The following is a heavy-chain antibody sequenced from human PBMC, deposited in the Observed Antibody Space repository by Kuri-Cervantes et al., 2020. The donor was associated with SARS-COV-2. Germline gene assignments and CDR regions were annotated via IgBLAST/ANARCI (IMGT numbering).Heavy chain of an antibody. CDR1: GFTFSSYW. J-gene: IGHJ4*02. CDR3: ARDQHYYDSSGYYPYYFDY. CDR2: IKQDGSEK. Sequence: LSLTCAASGFTFSSYWMSWVRQAPGKGLEWVANIKQDGSEKYYVDSVKGRFTISRDNAKNSLYLQMNSLRAEDTAVYYCARDQHYYDSSGYYPYYFDYWGQGTLVTVSS. V-gene: IGHV3-7*01. D-gene: IGHD3-22*01.